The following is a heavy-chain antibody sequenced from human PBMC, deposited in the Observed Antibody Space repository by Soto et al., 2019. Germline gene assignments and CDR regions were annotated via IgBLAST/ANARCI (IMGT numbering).Heavy chain of an antibody. CDR1: GFTFSSYG. V-gene: IGHV3-33*03. CDR3: ANIRTGPTDY. CDR2: IWYDGTKK. J-gene: IGHJ4*02. D-gene: IGHD1-1*01. Sequence: QVHVVESGGGVVQPGRSLRLSCAASGFTFSSYGMHWVRQAPGKGLEWVADIWYDGTKKHYADSVKGRFSISRDNSKNTVDLQMNSLRAEDTAVYYCANIRTGPTDYWGQGTLVTVSS.